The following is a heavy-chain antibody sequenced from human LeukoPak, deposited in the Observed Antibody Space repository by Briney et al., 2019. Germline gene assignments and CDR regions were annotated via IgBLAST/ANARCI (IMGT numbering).Heavy chain of an antibody. V-gene: IGHV3-48*01. CDR2: ISSSSSTI. CDR3: ASDQSLYYYDSSGYYSFDY. D-gene: IGHD3-22*01. J-gene: IGHJ4*02. Sequence: PGGSLRLSCAASGFTFSGYSMNWVRQAPGKGLEWVSYISSSSSTIYYADSVKGRFTISRDNAKSSLYMQMNSLRAEDTAVYYCASDQSLYYYDSSGYYSFDYWGQGTLVTVSS. CDR1: GFTFSGYS.